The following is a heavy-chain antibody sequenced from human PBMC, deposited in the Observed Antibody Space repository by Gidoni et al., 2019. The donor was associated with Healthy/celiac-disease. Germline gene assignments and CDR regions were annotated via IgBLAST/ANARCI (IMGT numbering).Heavy chain of an antibody. CDR1: GGSILSGGYY. V-gene: IGHV4-31*03. CDR3: ASGIYYDSSGYWSPFDY. CDR2: IYYSGST. Sequence: QLQLQASCPGLVTPSQTLSLTSTVSGGSILSGGYYGSWIRQHPGKGLEWIGYIYYSGSTYYNPSLKSRVTISVDTSKNQFSLKLSSVTAADTAVYYCASGIYYDSSGYWSPFDYWGQGTLVTVSS. D-gene: IGHD3-22*01. J-gene: IGHJ4*02.